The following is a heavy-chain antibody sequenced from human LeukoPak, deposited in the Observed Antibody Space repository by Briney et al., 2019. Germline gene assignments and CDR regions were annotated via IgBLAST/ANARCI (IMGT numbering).Heavy chain of an antibody. D-gene: IGHD1-1*01. CDR2: INPNSGGT. Sequence: ASVKVSCKASGYTFTGYYMHWVRQAPGQGLEWMGWINPNSGGTNYAQKFQGRVTMTRDTSISTAYMELSRLRSDDTAVYYCARDLSVAGTTPISHYYYYYSMDVWGQGTTVTVSS. CDR1: GYTFTGYY. CDR3: ARDLSVAGTTPISHYYYYYSMDV. J-gene: IGHJ6*02. V-gene: IGHV1-2*02.